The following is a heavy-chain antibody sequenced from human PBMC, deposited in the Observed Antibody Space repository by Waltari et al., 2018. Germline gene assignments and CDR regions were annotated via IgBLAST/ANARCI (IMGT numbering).Heavy chain of an antibody. CDR1: GDSIISTYYY. Sequence: QLQLQESGPGLVKPSETLSLTCSVSGDSIISTYYYWGWIRQPPGKGLEWIGSIYYSGDTFYSPSISSRVTISVDTSKNQFSLKLTSVTAADTALYYCARVTSEIRSPYFYFDLWGRGTLVTVSA. J-gene: IGHJ2*01. D-gene: IGHD3-3*02. CDR3: ARVTSEIRSPYFYFDL. V-gene: IGHV4-39*07. CDR2: IYYSGDT.